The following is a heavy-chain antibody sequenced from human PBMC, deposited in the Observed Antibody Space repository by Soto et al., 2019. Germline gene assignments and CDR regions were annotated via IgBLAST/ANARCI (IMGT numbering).Heavy chain of an antibody. J-gene: IGHJ4*02. CDR2: ISSTTNYI. V-gene: IGHV3-21*06. CDR3: ARESEDLTSNFDY. CDR1: GFTFTRYS. Sequence: EASVRLSCAASGFTFTRYSMNWVRQAPGKGLEWVSSISSTTNYIYYGDSMKGRFTISRDNAKNSLYLEMNSLRAEDTAVYYCARESEDLTSNFDYWGQGTLVTVSS.